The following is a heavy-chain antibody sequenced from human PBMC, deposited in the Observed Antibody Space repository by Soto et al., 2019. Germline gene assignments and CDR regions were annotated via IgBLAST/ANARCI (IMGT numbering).Heavy chain of an antibody. CDR1: GGTFSSYT. D-gene: IGHD4-4*01. CDR3: ARDGNNYRRGVDH. V-gene: IGHV1-69*08. J-gene: IGHJ4*02. CDR2: IIPILGIA. Sequence: QVQLVQSGAEVKKPGSSVKVSCKASGGTFSSYTISWVRQAPGQGLEWMGRIIPILGIANYAQKFQGSVTITAEKSTSTAYMELSSLRSEDTAVYYCARDGNNYRRGVDHWGQGTLVTVSS.